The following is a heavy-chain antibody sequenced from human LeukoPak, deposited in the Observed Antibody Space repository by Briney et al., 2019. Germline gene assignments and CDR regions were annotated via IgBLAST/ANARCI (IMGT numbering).Heavy chain of an antibody. J-gene: IGHJ4*02. V-gene: IGHV3-23*01. D-gene: IGHD3-16*01. CDR2: ISGSGGST. Sequence: GGSLRLSCAASGSTFSSYAMSWVRQTPGKGLEWVSAISGSGGSTYYADSVKGRFTISRDNSKNTLFLQMNSLRAEDTAFYYCASSLLTRGRGPSDYWGQGTLVTVSS. CDR1: GSTFSSYA. CDR3: ASSLLTRGRGPSDY.